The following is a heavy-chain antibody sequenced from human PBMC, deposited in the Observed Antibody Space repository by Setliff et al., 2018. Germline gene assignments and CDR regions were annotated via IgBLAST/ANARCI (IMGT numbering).Heavy chain of an antibody. CDR1: DYSITNNYY. CDR2: INPHGSEK. Sequence: ETLSLTCAVSDYSITNNYYWGWIRQAPGKGLEWLASINPHGSEKYYADSVKGRFTISRDNVKNSLSLQMNNLRTEDTAVYYCFGAGTCSYWGQGTLVTVSS. D-gene: IGHD3-10*01. V-gene: IGHV3-7*01. CDR3: FGAGTCSY. J-gene: IGHJ4*02.